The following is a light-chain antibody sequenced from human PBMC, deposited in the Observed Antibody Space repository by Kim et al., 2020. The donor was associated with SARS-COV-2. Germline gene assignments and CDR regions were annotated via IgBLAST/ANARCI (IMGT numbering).Light chain of an antibody. CDR3: QQYNNWPPLT. V-gene: IGKV3-15*01. J-gene: IGKJ4*01. CDR2: GAS. Sequence: EIVLTQSPATLSVSPGERATLSCRASQSVSSNLAWYQQKPGQAPRLLIYGASPRATGIPARFSGSGSGTEFTLTISSLQSEDFAVYYCQQYNNWPPLTFGGGTKVGIK. CDR1: QSVSSN.